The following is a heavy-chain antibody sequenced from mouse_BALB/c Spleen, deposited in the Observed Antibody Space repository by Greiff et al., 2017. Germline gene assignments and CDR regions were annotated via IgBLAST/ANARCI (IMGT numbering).Heavy chain of an antibody. J-gene: IGHJ4*01. CDR1: GYSITSGYY. V-gene: IGHV3-6*02. D-gene: IGHD4-1*01. CDR3: ARGGLTGPMDY. CDR2: ISYDGSN. Sequence: EVQLQESGPGLVKPSQSLSLTCSVTGYSITSGYYWNWIRQFPGNKLEWMGYISYDGSNNYNPSLKNRISITRDTSKNQFFLKLNSVTTEDTATYYCARGGLTGPMDYWGQGTSVTVSS.